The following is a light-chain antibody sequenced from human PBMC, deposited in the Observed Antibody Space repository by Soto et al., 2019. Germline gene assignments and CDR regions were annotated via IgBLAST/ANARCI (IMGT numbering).Light chain of an antibody. CDR3: ETWDSKSWV. CDR2: LEGTGDY. J-gene: IGLJ3*02. V-gene: IGLV4-60*03. Sequence: QLVLTQSSSASASLRSSVKLTCTLSSGHSSYTIAWHQQQPGKAPRYLMKLEGTGDYNKGSGVPDRFSASSSGADRYLSISNLQSEDEADYYCETWDSKSWVFGGGTKVTVL. CDR1: SGHSSYT.